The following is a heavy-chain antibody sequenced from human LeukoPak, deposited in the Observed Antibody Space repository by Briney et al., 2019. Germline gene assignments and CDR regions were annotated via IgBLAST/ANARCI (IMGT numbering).Heavy chain of an antibody. Sequence: PGGSLRLSCEASGFTFSDAWMSWVRQAPGKGLEWVSSISDSGSSTYYADSVKGRFTISRDNSKNTLYLQINSLRAEDTAVYYCAKGGAVSSKSIIMVRGTRRYYYNMDVWGKGTTVTISS. CDR1: GFTFSDAW. CDR3: AKGGAVSSKSIIMVRGTRRYYYNMDV. V-gene: IGHV3-23*01. D-gene: IGHD3-10*01. CDR2: ISDSGSST. J-gene: IGHJ6*03.